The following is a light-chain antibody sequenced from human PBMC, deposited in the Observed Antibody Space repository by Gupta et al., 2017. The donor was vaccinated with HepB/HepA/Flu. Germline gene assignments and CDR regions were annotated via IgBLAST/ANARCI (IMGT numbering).Light chain of an antibody. CDR3: SSSTSRSTLGV. CDR1: SSDVGGYNY. V-gene: IGLV2-14*03. J-gene: IGLJ3*02. CDR2: DVS. Sequence: QSALTQPASVSGSPGQSITISCTGTSSDVGGYNYVSWYQQHPGKAPKLMIYDVSNRPSGVSKRFACYKSGKTAFLHISVLQAEDEADYDCSSSTSRSTLGVFGGGTKLTVL.